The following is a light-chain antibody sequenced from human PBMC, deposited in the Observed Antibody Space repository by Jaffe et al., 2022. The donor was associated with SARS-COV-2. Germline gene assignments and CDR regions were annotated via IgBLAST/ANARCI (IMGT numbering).Light chain of an antibody. CDR3: QQRSSWPQLT. J-gene: IGKJ4*01. Sequence: EIVLTQSPATLSLSPGERATLSCRASQSISDYLAWYQQKPGQGPRLLIYDASNRATGIPARFRGSGSGTDFTLSISSLEPEDFAVYYCQQRSSWPQLTFGGGTKVEI. CDR2: DAS. V-gene: IGKV3-11*01. CDR1: QSISDY.